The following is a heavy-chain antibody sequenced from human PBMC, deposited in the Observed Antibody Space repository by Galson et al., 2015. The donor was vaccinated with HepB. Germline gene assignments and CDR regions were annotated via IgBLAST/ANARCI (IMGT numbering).Heavy chain of an antibody. CDR1: GYSFTKYW. CDR2: IYPGDSDI. J-gene: IGHJ3*02. CDR3: ARSVGLLSDAFDI. D-gene: IGHD1-26*01. Sequence: QSGAEVKKPGESLKISCQVSGYSFTKYWIAWVRQMPGKGLEWMGIIYPGDSDIRYSPSFQGQVTISADKSINTAYLQWSSLKASDTAMYYCARSVGLLSDAFDIWGQGTMVTVSS. V-gene: IGHV5-51*03.